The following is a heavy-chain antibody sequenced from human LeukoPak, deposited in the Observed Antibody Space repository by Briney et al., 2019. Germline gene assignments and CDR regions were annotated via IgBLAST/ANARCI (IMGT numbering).Heavy chain of an antibody. J-gene: IGHJ4*02. CDR1: GYSISSGYY. Sequence: SETLSLTCTVSGYSISSGYYWGWVRQPPGKGLEWIGTIHHSGGTYYSPSLKSRVTISVDTSKNQFSLKLSSVTAADTAVYYCARGVEMATIGYYFDYWGQGALVTVSS. V-gene: IGHV4-38-2*02. CDR2: IHHSGGT. D-gene: IGHD5-24*01. CDR3: ARGVEMATIGYYFDY.